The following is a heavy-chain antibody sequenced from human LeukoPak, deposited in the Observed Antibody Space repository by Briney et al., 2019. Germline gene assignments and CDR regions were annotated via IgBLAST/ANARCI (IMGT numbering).Heavy chain of an antibody. CDR1: GGSVSSGSHY. CDR3: ARLSCGGDCYSDWFAP. J-gene: IGHJ5*02. V-gene: IGHV4-61*01. Sequence: PSETLSLTCTVSGGSVSSGSHYWSWSRQPPGKGLWWIGYIYYSGSTNYNPSLKSRVTISVDTSKNQFSLKLSSVTAADTAVYYCARLSCGGDCYSDWFAPWGQGTLVTVSS. CDR2: IYYSGST. D-gene: IGHD2-21*02.